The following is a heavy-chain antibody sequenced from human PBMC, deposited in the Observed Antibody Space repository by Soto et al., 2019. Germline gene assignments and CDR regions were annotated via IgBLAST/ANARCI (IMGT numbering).Heavy chain of an antibody. V-gene: IGHV3-23*01. Sequence: EVQLLESGGGLVQPGGSLRLSCAASGFTFSSYAMSWVRQAPGKGLEWVSAISGSGDSTFYADSVKGRFAISRDNSKNTLYLQMNSLRAEDTALYYCNRLCSSPSCSYMDVWGKGTTVTVSS. CDR2: ISGSGDST. CDR3: NRLCSSPSCSYMDV. CDR1: GFTFSSYA. D-gene: IGHD2-2*01. J-gene: IGHJ6*03.